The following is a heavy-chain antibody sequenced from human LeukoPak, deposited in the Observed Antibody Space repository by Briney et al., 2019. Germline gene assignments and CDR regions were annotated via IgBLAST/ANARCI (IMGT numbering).Heavy chain of an antibody. CDR3: VRDRGGVGAY. D-gene: IGHD1-26*01. CDR2: TNEDGSTT. V-gene: IGHV3-74*01. J-gene: IGHJ4*02. CDR1: GFTFSSYW. Sequence: PGGSLRLSCAASGFTFSSYWMHWVRQAPGKGLVWVSRTNEDGSTTNYADSVKGRFTISRDNAKNTLYLQMNSLRVEDTAFYYCVRDRGGVGAYWGQGILVTVSS.